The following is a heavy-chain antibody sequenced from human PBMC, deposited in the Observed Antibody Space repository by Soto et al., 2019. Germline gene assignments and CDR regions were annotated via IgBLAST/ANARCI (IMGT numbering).Heavy chain of an antibody. D-gene: IGHD6-13*01. CDR2: ISGSGGST. CDR3: AKELRSSSWYLRGHDPFDI. V-gene: IGHV3-23*01. CDR1: GFTFSSYA. Sequence: PGGSLRLSCAASGFTFSSYAMSWVRQAPGKGLEWVSAISGSGGSTYYADSVKGRFTISRDNTKNTLYLQMNSLRAEDTAVYYCAKELRSSSWYLRGHDPFDIWGQGTMVNVSS. J-gene: IGHJ3*02.